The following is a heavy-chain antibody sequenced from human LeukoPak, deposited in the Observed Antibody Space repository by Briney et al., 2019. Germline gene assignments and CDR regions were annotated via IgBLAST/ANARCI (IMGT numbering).Heavy chain of an antibody. D-gene: IGHD3-10*01. Sequence: GRSLRLSCAASGFTFSSYWMHWVRQVPRKGLGWVSRINSDGSSTSYADSVKGRFNNSRDNAKNTLYVQMNSLRAEDSAVYYCSTCSGHAFDIWGRGTMVTVSS. CDR3: STCSGHAFDI. V-gene: IGHV3-74*01. J-gene: IGHJ3*02. CDR2: INSDGSST. CDR1: GFTFSSYW.